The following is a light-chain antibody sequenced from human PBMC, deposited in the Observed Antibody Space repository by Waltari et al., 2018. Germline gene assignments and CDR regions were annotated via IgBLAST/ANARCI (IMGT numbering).Light chain of an antibody. J-gene: IGLJ3*02. CDR1: SSHIGDANL. V-gene: IGLV2-23*02. CDR3: CSYSTSGSWM. Sequence: QSALTQPASVSGSPGQSIPLPCTGTSSHIGDANLVSWFQHHPGKVPELVMYYVTKRPSGISDRFSGSKSGNTASLTISALQADDEADYYCCSYSTSGSWMFGGGTKVTVL. CDR2: YVT.